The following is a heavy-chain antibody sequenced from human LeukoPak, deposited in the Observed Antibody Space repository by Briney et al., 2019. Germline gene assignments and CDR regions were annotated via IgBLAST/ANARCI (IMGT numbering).Heavy chain of an antibody. CDR2: ISAYNGNT. J-gene: IGHJ3*02. D-gene: IGHD1-26*01. Sequence: ASVKVSCKASGYTFTSYGISWVRQAPGQGLEWMGWISAYNGNTNYAQKLQGRVTMTTDTSTSTAYMELRSLRSDDTAVYYCARVHWKYYSGSSQGRFAFDIWGQGTMVTVSS. CDR1: GYTFTSYG. CDR3: ARVHWKYYSGSSQGRFAFDI. V-gene: IGHV1-18*01.